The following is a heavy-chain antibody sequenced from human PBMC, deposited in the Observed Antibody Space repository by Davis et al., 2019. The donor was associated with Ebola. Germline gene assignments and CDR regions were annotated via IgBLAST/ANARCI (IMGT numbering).Heavy chain of an antibody. Sequence: HTGGSLRLSCAASGFTFSSYWMHWVRQAPGKGLVWVSRINSDGSSTSYADSVKGRLTISRDNSKNTLYLQVNSLRAEDTAVYYCARDKGYCSGGSCYSPYFDYWGQGTLVTVSS. CDR1: GFTFSSYW. CDR3: ARDKGYCSGGSCYSPYFDY. V-gene: IGHV3-74*01. CDR2: INSDGSST. J-gene: IGHJ4*02. D-gene: IGHD2-15*01.